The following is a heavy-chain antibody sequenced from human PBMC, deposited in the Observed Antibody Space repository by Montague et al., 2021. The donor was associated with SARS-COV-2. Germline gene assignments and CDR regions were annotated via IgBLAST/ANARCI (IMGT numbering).Heavy chain of an antibody. CDR3: ARGRDQLGWFDP. CDR2: MSYSGTT. Sequence: SETLSLTCTVSGGSISSYYWSWIRQPPGKGLEWIVYMSYSGTTNYNTSLRSRLSISIDTSTDQLSLKLSSLTAADAAEYYCARGRDQLGWFDPWGQGTLVTVSS. J-gene: IGHJ5*02. CDR1: GGSISSYY. V-gene: IGHV4-59*01. D-gene: IGHD7-27*01.